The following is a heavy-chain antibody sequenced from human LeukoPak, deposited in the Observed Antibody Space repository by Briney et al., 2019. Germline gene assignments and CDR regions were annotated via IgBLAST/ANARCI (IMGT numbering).Heavy chain of an antibody. D-gene: IGHD1-26*01. J-gene: IGHJ2*01. CDR2: VNSDGRSI. V-gene: IGHV3-74*01. CDR1: GFTFSNFW. Sequence: GGSLRLSCAASGFTFSNFWMHWVRQAPGKGLVWVSHVNSDGRSINYAESVKGRFAIARDNAKNTLYLQMNSLRVEDTAVYYRARGREDPGGYPNWYFDLWGRGTLVTVSS. CDR3: ARGREDPGGYPNWYFDL.